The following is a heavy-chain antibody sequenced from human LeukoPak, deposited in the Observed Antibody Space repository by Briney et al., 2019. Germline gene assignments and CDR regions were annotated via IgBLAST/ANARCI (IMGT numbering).Heavy chain of an antibody. Sequence: GGSLRLFCAVSGFTFSSYGMHWVRQAPGKGLGWVAVIWYDGSEKYYADSVKGRFTISRDNSKNTLFLQTSSLTAQDTAVYYCARWSCDHRGQGTLVTVSS. CDR3: ARWSCDH. CDR1: GFTFSSYG. CDR2: IWYDGSEK. J-gene: IGHJ5*02. V-gene: IGHV3-33*01.